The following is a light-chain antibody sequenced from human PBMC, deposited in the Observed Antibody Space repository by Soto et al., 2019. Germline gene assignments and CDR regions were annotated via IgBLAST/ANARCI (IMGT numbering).Light chain of an antibody. CDR2: GAS. Sequence: EIVLTQSPGTLSLSPGERVTLSCRASESVSSNFLAWYQQKPGQAPRLLIYGASSRAAGIPDRFSGSGSGTDFTLTIGSLQAEDVAVYYCQQYYDIPYTFGQGTRLEI. CDR3: QQYYDIPYT. V-gene: IGKV3-20*01. J-gene: IGKJ2*01. CDR1: ESVSSNF.